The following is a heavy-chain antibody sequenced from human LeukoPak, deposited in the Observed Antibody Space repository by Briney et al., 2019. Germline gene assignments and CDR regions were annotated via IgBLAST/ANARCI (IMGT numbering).Heavy chain of an antibody. CDR1: GGSISSYY. V-gene: IGHV4-59*01. CDR2: IYYSGST. D-gene: IGHD6-13*01. Sequence: SETLSLTCTVSGGSISSYYWSWIRQPPGKGLEWIGYIYYSGSTNYNPSLKCRVTISVDTSKNQFSLKLSSVTAADTAVYYCAREGSSSWARWFDPWGQGTLVTVSS. J-gene: IGHJ5*02. CDR3: AREGSSSWARWFDP.